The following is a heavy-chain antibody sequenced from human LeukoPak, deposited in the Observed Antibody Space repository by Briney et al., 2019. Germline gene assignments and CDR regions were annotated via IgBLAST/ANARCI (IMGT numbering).Heavy chain of an antibody. CDR2: IYYSGST. V-gene: IGHV4-59*01. Sequence: PSETLSLTCTVSGGSISSYYWSWIRQPPGKGLEWIGYIYYSGSTKYNPSLKRGVTISVDTSKNQFSLKLSSVTAADTALYYCARGVEYSSSSGLGYWGQRTLVTVSS. CDR1: GGSISSYY. J-gene: IGHJ4*02. CDR3: ARGVEYSSSSGLGY. D-gene: IGHD6-6*01.